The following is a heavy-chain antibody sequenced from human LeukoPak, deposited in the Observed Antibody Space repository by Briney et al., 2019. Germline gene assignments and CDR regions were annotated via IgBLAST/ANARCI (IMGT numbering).Heavy chain of an antibody. D-gene: IGHD3/OR15-3a*01. J-gene: IGHJ4*02. CDR3: AKDGSWTFDH. CDR1: GFTFSSYS. Sequence: GGSLRLSCAASGFTFSSYSMNWVRQAPGKGLEWVSSISSSRSYIYYADSVKGRFSISRDNSKNTLYLQMNSLRDENTAVYYCAKDGSWTFDHWGQGTLVTVSS. V-gene: IGHV3-21*01. CDR2: ISSSRSYI.